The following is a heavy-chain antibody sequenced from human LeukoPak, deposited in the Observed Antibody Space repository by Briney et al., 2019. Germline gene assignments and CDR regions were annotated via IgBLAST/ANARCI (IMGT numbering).Heavy chain of an antibody. CDR2: INHSGST. D-gene: IGHD1-26*01. J-gene: IGHJ4*02. Sequence: PSETLSLTCAVYGGSFSGYYWSWIRQPPGKGLEWIGEINHSGSTNYNPSLKSRVTISVGTSKNQFSLKLSSVTAADTAVYYCARGRGSGSYYRYWGQGTLVTVSS. V-gene: IGHV4-34*01. CDR1: GGSFSGYY. CDR3: ARGRGSGSYYRY.